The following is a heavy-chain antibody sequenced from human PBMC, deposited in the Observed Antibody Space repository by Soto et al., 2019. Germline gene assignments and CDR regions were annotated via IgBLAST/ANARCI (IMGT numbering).Heavy chain of an antibody. Sequence: GGSLRLSCAASVFTFSSYAMSWVRQAPGKGLEWVSSISGSGGSTYYGDSVKGRFTISRDNSKNTLYLQMNSLRAEATAVYYCAKDWKGSSPQGADYWGQGTPLTVSS. CDR2: ISGSGGST. CDR1: VFTFSSYA. D-gene: IGHD6-6*01. V-gene: IGHV3-23*01. J-gene: IGHJ4*02. CDR3: AKDWKGSSPQGADY.